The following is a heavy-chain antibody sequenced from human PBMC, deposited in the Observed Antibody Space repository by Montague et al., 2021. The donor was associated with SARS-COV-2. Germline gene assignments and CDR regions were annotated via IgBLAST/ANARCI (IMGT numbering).Heavy chain of an antibody. V-gene: IGHV4-59*01. Sequence: SETLSPTCEVSGGSISSYYWSWIRQSPGKGLEWIGYVHYTGSTKYNPSLKTRVTLSLDTPKKHCSLKLKSVTAADTAVYYCARAQNTCFIANCVNYFEVWGLGALVTVSS. D-gene: IGHD1-1*01. J-gene: IGHJ4*02. CDR3: ARAQNTCFIANCVNYFEV. CDR2: VHYTGST. CDR1: GGSISSYY.